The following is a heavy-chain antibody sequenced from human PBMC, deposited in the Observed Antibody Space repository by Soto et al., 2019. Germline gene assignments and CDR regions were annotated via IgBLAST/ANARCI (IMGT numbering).Heavy chain of an antibody. CDR1: GYTFTSYG. D-gene: IGHD2-2*01. CDR3: ARDGDIVVVPAAMRSNWFDP. Sequence: QVPLVQSGAEVKKPGASVKVSCKASGYTFTSYGISWVRQAPGQGLEWMGWISAYNGNTNYAQKLQGRVTMTTDTSTSTAYMELRSLRSDDTAVYYCARDGDIVVVPAAMRSNWFDPWGQGTLVTVSS. CDR2: ISAYNGNT. J-gene: IGHJ5*02. V-gene: IGHV1-18*01.